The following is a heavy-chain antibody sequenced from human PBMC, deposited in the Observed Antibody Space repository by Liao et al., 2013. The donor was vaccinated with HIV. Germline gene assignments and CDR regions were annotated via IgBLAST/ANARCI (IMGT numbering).Heavy chain of an antibody. CDR2: IYYSGST. D-gene: IGHD3-3*01. Sequence: QVQLLESGPGLVKPSQTLSLTCAVSGGSISSGDYYWTWIRQPPGKGLEWIGYIYYSGSTYYNPSLKSRLTISVDTSKNQFSLKLRSVTAADTAVYYCARGRLRLLEWLSYFDSWGQGTLGHPSPQ. J-gene: IGHJ4*02. CDR3: ARGRLRLLEWLSYFDS. V-gene: IGHV4-30-4*08. CDR1: GGSISSGDYY.